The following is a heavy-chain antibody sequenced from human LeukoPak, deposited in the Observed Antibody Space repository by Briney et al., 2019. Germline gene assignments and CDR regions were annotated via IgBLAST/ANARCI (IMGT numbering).Heavy chain of an antibody. CDR2: ISYDGSNK. V-gene: IGHV3-30-3*01. J-gene: IGHJ3*02. Sequence: GGSLRLSCAASGFTFSSYAMHWVRQAPGKGLEWVAVISYDGSNKYYADSVKGRFTISRDNSKNTLYLQMNSLRAEDTAVYYCARKGRDDAFDIWGQGTMVTVSS. CDR3: ARKGRDDAFDI. D-gene: IGHD3-10*01. CDR1: GFTFSSYA.